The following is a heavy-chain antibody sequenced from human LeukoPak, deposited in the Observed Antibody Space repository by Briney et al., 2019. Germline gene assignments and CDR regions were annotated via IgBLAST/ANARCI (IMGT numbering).Heavy chain of an antibody. J-gene: IGHJ3*02. D-gene: IGHD4-17*01. V-gene: IGHV3-30*03. CDR3: ASPTDYGDYGGAFDI. CDR2: ISYDGSNK. Sequence: GSLRLSCAGSGFTLSNYWVHWVRQAPGKGLEWVAVISYDGSNKYYADSVKGRFTISRDNSKNTLYLQMNSLRAEDTAVYYCASPTDYGDYGGAFDIWGQGTMVTVSS. CDR1: GFTLSNYW.